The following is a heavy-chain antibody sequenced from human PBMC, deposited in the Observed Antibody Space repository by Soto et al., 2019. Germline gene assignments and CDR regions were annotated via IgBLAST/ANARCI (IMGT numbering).Heavy chain of an antibody. CDR1: GFIFSTYA. CDR3: ASDGGGSYYYFDY. D-gene: IGHD1-26*01. Sequence: QVQLVESGGGVVQPGRSLRLSCAASGFIFSTYAMHWVRQAPGKGLEWVAIIYYDGSKKYYADSVKGRFTISRDNSKNTLYLQMNSRRAEDTAVYYWASDGGGSYYYFDYWGQGTLVTVSS. CDR2: IYYDGSKK. J-gene: IGHJ4*02. V-gene: IGHV3-33*01.